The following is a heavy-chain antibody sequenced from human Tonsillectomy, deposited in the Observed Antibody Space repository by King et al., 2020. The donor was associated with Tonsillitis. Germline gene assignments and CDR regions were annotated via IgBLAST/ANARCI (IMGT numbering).Heavy chain of an antibody. V-gene: IGHV3-9*01. CDR1: GFIFDDYA. J-gene: IGHJ4*02. D-gene: IGHD5-18*01. Sequence: VQLVESGGGLVQPGRSLRLSCAASGFIFDDYAMHWVRQAPGKGLEWVSGISWNSGSIGYADSVKGRFTISRDNAKNSLYLQMNSLRAEDTALYYCAKDRGYSYGTTNFDYWGRGTLVTVSS. CDR2: ISWNSGSI. CDR3: AKDRGYSYGTTNFDY.